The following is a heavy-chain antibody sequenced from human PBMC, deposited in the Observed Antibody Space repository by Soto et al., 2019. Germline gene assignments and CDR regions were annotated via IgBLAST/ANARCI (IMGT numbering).Heavy chain of an antibody. J-gene: IGHJ4*02. D-gene: IGHD1-1*01. CDR1: GYDFTTYG. V-gene: IGHV1-18*01. Sequence: QVHLVQSGAEVKKSGASVKVSCKGSGYDFTTYGITWVRQAPGQGLEWMAWISAHNGNTDYAQKLQGRVTVTRDTSTSTAYMELRSLRSDDTAVYYCARGRYGDYWGQEALVTVSS. CDR3: ARGRYGDY. CDR2: ISAHNGNT.